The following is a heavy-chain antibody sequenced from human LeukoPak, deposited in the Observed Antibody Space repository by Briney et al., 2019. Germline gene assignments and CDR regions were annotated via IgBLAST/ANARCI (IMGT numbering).Heavy chain of an antibody. CDR2: IYYSGST. V-gene: IGHV4-39*07. J-gene: IGHJ6*02. CDR1: GGSISSSTYY. D-gene: IGHD1-14*01. CDR3: ARVTTGYYYNMDV. Sequence: SETLSLTCTVSGGSISSSTYYWGWIRQPPGKGLQWIGNIYYSGSTHYNPSLESRVTISVDTSKNQFSLKLSSVTAADTAIYYCARVTTGYYYNMDVWGQGTTVTVSS.